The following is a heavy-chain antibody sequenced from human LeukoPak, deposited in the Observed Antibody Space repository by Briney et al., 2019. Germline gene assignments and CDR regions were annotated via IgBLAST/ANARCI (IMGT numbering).Heavy chain of an antibody. V-gene: IGHV3-33*01. J-gene: IGHJ4*02. CDR2: IWYDGSNK. D-gene: IGHD6-19*01. CDR3: ARDEYSSGYPDY. CDR1: GFTFSSYG. Sequence: GRSLRLSCAASGFTFSSYGMHWVRQAPGKGLEWVAVIWYDGSNKYYADSVKGRLTISRDNSKNTLYLQMNSLRAEDTAVYYCARDEYSSGYPDYWGQGTLVTVSS.